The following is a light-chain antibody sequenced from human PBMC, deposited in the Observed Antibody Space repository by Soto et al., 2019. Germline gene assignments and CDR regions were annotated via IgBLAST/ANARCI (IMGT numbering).Light chain of an antibody. CDR1: QSISNY. V-gene: IGKV1-39*01. J-gene: IGKJ3*01. CDR2: AAS. CDR3: QQSYSTPFT. Sequence: DIQMTQSPSSLSASVGDRVTITCRASQSISNYLNWYQQKPGKAPKLLIYAASNLQSGVPSGFSGSGSGTDFTLTISSLQPEDFATYYCQQSYSTPFTFGHGTKVDIK.